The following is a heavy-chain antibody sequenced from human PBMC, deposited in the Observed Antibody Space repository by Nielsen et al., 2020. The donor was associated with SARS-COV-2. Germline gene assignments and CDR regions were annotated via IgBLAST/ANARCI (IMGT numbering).Heavy chain of an antibody. CDR2: ISYDGGNE. CDR1: RFTFRNFG. D-gene: IGHD2-2*01. J-gene: IGHJ6*02. V-gene: IGHV3-30*03. CDR3: ATLGGLQYQTYYYYGMDV. Sequence: GESLKISCTASRFTFRNFGMHWVRQPPGKGLEWVAAISYDGGNENYLDSVRGRFTISRDNSNNTLFLQMNNLRMEDTALYYCATLGGLQYQTYYYYGMDVWGQGTTVTVSS.